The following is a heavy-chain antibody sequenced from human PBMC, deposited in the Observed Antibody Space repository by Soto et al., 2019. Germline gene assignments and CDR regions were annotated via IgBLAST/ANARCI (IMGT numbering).Heavy chain of an antibody. CDR1: GYTFLNYA. CDR3: AKTTGYSTGGADY. J-gene: IGHJ4*02. V-gene: IGHV3-23*01. D-gene: IGHD6-19*01. Sequence: GGSLRLSCAASGYTFLNYAMYWVRQAPGKGLEWVSGSGYGGGATYYADFVKGRFTISRDSSKNTLYLQMNSLRVEDTAIYYCAKTTGYSTGGADYWGQGTLVTVSS. CDR2: SGYGGGAT.